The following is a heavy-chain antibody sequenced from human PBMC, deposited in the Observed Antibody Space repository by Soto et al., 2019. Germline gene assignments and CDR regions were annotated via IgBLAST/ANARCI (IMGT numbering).Heavy chain of an antibody. D-gene: IGHD5-12*01. CDR1: GGTFTNHG. J-gene: IGHJ3*02. CDR3: ARERGYSGYDLNAFDN. Sequence: QVQLVQSGAEVKKPGSSVKISCKASGGTFTNHGVSWVRQAPGQGLEWMGGIIPVLGSGNNAQKFRGRVTITADEVMRTVYMELSSLKSDDTAVYYCARERGYSGYDLNAFDNWGQGTKVTVSS. CDR2: IIPVLGSG. V-gene: IGHV1-69*01.